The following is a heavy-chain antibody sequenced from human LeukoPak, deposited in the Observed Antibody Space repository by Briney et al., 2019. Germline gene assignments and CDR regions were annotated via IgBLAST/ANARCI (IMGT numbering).Heavy chain of an antibody. CDR3: ARDREPGTSASRFDY. CDR1: GFTIRSNY. CDR2: VYSGDNT. Sequence: GGSLRLSCAASGFTIRSNYMSWVRQAPGKGLEWVSVVYSGDNTYYADSVKGRFTISRDNSKNTLYLQMNSLRAEDTAVYYCARDREPGTSASRFDYWGQGTLVTVSS. J-gene: IGHJ4*02. V-gene: IGHV3-53*01. D-gene: IGHD2-8*02.